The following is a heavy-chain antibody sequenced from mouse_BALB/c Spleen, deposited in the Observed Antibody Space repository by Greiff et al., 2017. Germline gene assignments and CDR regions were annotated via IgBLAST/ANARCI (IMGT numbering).Heavy chain of an antibody. Sequence: EVQLQQSGPELVKPGASVKISCKASGYSFTGYFMNWVMQSHGKSLEWIGRINPYNGDTFYNQKFKGKATLTVDKSSSTAHMELRSLASEDSAVYYCARGGQPDYYAMDDWGQGTSVTVSS. CDR2: INPYNGDT. V-gene: IGHV1-20*02. J-gene: IGHJ4*01. CDR1: GYSFTGYF. D-gene: IGHD1-1*02. CDR3: ARGGQPDYYAMDD.